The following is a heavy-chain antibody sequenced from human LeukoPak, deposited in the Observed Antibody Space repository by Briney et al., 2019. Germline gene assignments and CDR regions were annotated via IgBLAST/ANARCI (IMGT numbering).Heavy chain of an antibody. CDR2: ISGSGGST. V-gene: IGHV3-23*01. CDR1: GFTFSSYA. Sequence: QAGGSLRLSCAASGFTFSSYAMSWVRQAPGKGLEWVSGISGSGGSTYYADSVKGRFTISRDNSKNTLYLQMNSLRAEDTAVYYCAKDQGWRRFGDKVGFDYWGQGTLVTVSS. CDR3: AKDQGWRRFGDKVGFDY. D-gene: IGHD3-10*01. J-gene: IGHJ4*02.